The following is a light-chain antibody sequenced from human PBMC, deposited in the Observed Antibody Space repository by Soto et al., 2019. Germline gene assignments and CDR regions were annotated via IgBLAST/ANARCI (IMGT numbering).Light chain of an antibody. CDR2: KAS. CDR3: QQYKSYSVT. Sequence: DIQMTQSPSTLSASVGDSVTITCRASQSIDSWLAWYQQKPGKAPKLLIYKASTLESGVPSRFSGSGSGAEFTLTINSLQPDDFATYHCQQYKSYSVTFGGGTKVEIK. CDR1: QSIDSW. J-gene: IGKJ4*01. V-gene: IGKV1-5*03.